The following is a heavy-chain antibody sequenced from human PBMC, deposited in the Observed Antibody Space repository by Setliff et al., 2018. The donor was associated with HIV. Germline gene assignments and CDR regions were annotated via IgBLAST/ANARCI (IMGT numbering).Heavy chain of an antibody. CDR1: GGSFSGYY. J-gene: IGHJ1*01. V-gene: IGHV4-34*01. CDR3: ASYSGSWTSFQH. D-gene: IGHD6-13*01. Sequence: SETLSLTCAVYGGSFSGYYWGWIRQPPGKGLEWIGEINHSGSTNYNPSLKSRVTISVDTSKNQFSLKLSSVTAADTALYYCASYSGSWTSFQHWGQGTLVTVSS. CDR2: INHSGST.